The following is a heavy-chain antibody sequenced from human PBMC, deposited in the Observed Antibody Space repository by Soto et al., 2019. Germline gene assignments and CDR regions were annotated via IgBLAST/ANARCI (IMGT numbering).Heavy chain of an antibody. CDR2: ISDNADRT. D-gene: IGHD1-26*01. CDR1: GFSFSSNS. V-gene: IGHV3-23*01. J-gene: IGHJ4*02. CDR3: VILALGKFDF. Sequence: PGGSLRLSCAASGFSFSSNSMAWVRQAPGKGLEWVSSISDNADRTFYADSVRGRFTFSRDNSRNKLYLQMNSLRAEDTALYYCVILALGKFDFWGQGNLVTVSS.